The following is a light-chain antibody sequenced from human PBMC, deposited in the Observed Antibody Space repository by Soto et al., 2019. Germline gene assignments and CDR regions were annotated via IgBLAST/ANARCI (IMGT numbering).Light chain of an antibody. J-gene: IGKJ1*01. Sequence: EIVLTQSPGTLSLSPVERATLSCRASQSVSSNYLAWYQQKPGQAPRLLIYGISKRATDIPDRFSGSGFGTDFTLTISSLQPDDFATYYCQHYNSYSEAFGQGTKVDIK. CDR1: QSVSSNY. CDR2: GIS. V-gene: IGKV3-20*01. CDR3: QHYNSYSEA.